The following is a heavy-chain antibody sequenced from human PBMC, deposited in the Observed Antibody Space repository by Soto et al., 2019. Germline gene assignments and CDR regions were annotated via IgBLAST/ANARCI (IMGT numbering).Heavy chain of an antibody. Sequence: EVQLVESGGGLTQPGVSLRLSCAASGFTVGSNYMSWVRQAPGKGLEWDSVIYSEGTPYYADSVKGRFTISRENSNNTLYLHMNNLRAEDTAVYYCARSTYYDILTGSYYYYAMDVW. CDR1: GFTVGSNY. D-gene: IGHD3-9*01. V-gene: IGHV3-53*01. J-gene: IGHJ6*01. CDR2: IYSEGTP. CDR3: ARSTYYDILTGSYYYYAMDV.